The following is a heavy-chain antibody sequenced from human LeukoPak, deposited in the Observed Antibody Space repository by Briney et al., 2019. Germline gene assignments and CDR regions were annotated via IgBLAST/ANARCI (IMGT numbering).Heavy chain of an antibody. Sequence: GGSLRLSCAASGFTFSSYSMNWVRQAPGKGLEWVSYISSSSSTIYYADSVKGRFTISRDNAKNSLYLQMNSLRAEDTAVYYCARTVAGTLWYFDLWGRGTLVTVSS. J-gene: IGHJ2*01. D-gene: IGHD6-19*01. CDR3: ARTVAGTLWYFDL. CDR2: ISSSSSTI. CDR1: GFTFSSYS. V-gene: IGHV3-48*01.